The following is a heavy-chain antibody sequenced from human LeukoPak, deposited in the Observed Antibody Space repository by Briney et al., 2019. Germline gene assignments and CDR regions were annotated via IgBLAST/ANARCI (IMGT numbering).Heavy chain of an antibody. J-gene: IGHJ4*02. CDR1: GFTFSSYA. CDR2: ISGSGGST. V-gene: IGHV3-23*01. CDR3: ARLDSGYSGSYDY. Sequence: HPGGSLRLSCAASGFTFSSYAMYWVRQAPGKGLEWVSGISGSGGSTYYADSVKGRFTISRDNSKNTVYLQMNSLRAEDTAVYYCARLDSGYSGSYDYWGQGTLVTVSS. D-gene: IGHD5-12*01.